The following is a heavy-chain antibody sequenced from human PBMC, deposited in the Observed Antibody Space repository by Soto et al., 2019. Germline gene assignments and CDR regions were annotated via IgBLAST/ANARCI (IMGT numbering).Heavy chain of an antibody. V-gene: IGHV1-3*01. Sequence: GASVKVSCKASGYTFTSYAMHWVRQAPGQRLEWMGWINAGNGNTKYSQKLQGRVTMTTDTSTSTAYMELRSLRSDDTAVYYCARRDSSGYRALYYYYGMDVWGQGTTVTVS. J-gene: IGHJ6*02. D-gene: IGHD3-22*01. CDR1: GYTFTSYA. CDR3: ARRDSSGYRALYYYYGMDV. CDR2: INAGNGNT.